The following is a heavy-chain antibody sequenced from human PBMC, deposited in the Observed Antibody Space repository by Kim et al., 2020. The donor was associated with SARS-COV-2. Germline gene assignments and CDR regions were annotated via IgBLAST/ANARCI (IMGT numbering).Heavy chain of an antibody. J-gene: IGHJ5*02. CDR3: SRDPYEILTGYYNENWFDP. Sequence: ASVKVSCKASGYTFTSYGISWVRQAPGQGLEWMGWISAYNGNTNYAQKLQGRVTMTTDTSTSTAYLELRGLRSDDAAVYYCSRDPYEILTGYYNENWFDP. V-gene: IGHV1-18*04. D-gene: IGHD3-9*01. CDR2: ISAYNGNT. CDR1: GYTFTSYG.